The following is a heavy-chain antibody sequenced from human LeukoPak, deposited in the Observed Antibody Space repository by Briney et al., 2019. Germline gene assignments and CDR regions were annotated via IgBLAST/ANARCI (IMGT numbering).Heavy chain of an antibody. J-gene: IGHJ4*02. CDR1: GFTFSSYA. V-gene: IGHV4-30-4*08. CDR3: AREGARPWPRIDY. CDR2: IYYSGST. Sequence: LRLSCAASGFTFSSYAMSWVRQPPGKGLEWIGYIYYSGSTYYNPSLKSRVTISVDTSKNQFSLKLSSVTAADTAVYYCAREGARPWPRIDYWGQGTLVTVSS. D-gene: IGHD3-16*01.